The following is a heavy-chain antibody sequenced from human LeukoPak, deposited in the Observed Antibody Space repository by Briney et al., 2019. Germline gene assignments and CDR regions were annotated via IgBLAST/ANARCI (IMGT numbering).Heavy chain of an antibody. Sequence: GGSLRLSCAASGFTFSNYGMHWVRQAPGTGLEWVSGINNGGGSTYYADSVKGRFTISRDNSKNTLYLQMNSLRAEDTAVYYCAKDLGYNWNYFDYWGQGTLVTVSS. CDR1: GFTFSNYG. CDR2: INNGGGST. CDR3: AKDLGYNWNYFDY. J-gene: IGHJ4*02. D-gene: IGHD1-20*01. V-gene: IGHV3-23*01.